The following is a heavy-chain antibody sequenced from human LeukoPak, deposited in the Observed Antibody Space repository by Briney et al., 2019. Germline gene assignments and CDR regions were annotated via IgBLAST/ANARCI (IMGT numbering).Heavy chain of an antibody. Sequence: GGSLRLSCVASGLTFSSYWMKWVRQAPGKGLEWVANIKQDGSEKYYVDSMKGRFTISRDNAKNSLYLQVDSLRAEDTAVYYCARDRARVEGQLGSFDYWGQGTLVTVSS. CDR1: GLTFSSYW. D-gene: IGHD5-18*01. V-gene: IGHV3-7*04. CDR3: ARDRARVEGQLGSFDY. J-gene: IGHJ4*02. CDR2: IKQDGSEK.